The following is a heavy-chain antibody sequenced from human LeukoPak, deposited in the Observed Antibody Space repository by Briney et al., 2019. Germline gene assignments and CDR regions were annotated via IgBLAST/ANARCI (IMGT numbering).Heavy chain of an antibody. D-gene: IGHD3-10*01. CDR2: AYYSGHT. J-gene: IGHJ4*02. V-gene: IGHV4-59*08. CDR1: GGSISDNY. CDR3: ARGRMVRGLTIQYYFDY. Sequence: SETLSLTCTVSGGSISDNYWSWIRQTPGKGLEWIGYAYYSGHTNYNSSLKSRVTMSLDTSKSQFSLRLSSVTAADTAVYYCARGRMVRGLTIQYYFDYWGQGTLVTVSS.